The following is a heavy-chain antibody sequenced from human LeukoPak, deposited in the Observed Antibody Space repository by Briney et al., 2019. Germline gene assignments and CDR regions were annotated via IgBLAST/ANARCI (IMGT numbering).Heavy chain of an antibody. J-gene: IGHJ3*02. CDR1: VGSFSGYY. CDR3: ARVEKTDYDFWSGSKSSVAAFDI. Sequence: SEALSLTCAVYVGSFSGYYWSWIRQPPGKGLEWIGEVNHSGSANYNPSLKSRVTISVDTSKNQFSLKLSSVTAADTAVYYCARVEKTDYDFWSGSKSSVAAFDIWGQGTKVTVSP. CDR2: VNHSGSA. D-gene: IGHD3-3*01. V-gene: IGHV4-34*01.